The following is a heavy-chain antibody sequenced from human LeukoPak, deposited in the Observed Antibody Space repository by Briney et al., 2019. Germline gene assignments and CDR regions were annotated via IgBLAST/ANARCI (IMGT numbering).Heavy chain of an antibody. CDR3: ASQGIAAANFDY. Sequence: GGSLRLSCAASGFTFSSYEMNWVRQAPGKGLEWVSYISSSGSTIYYADSVKGRFTISRDNAKNSLYLQMNSLRAEDTAVYYCASQGIAAANFDYWGQGTLVTVSS. CDR2: ISSSGSTI. J-gene: IGHJ4*02. V-gene: IGHV3-48*03. D-gene: IGHD6-13*01. CDR1: GFTFSSYE.